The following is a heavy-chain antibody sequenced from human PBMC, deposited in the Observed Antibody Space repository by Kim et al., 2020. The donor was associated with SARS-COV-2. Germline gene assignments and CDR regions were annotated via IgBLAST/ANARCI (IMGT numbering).Heavy chain of an antibody. V-gene: IGHV1-24*01. J-gene: IGHJ6*02. CDR2: FEPEDGET. D-gene: IGHD2-15*01. CDR1: GYTLTELS. CDR3: ATGPSYCSGGSCYGDYYGMDV. Sequence: ASVKVSCKVSGYTLTELSMHWVRQAPGKGLEWMGGFEPEDGETIYAQKFQGRVTMTEDTSTDTAYMELSSLRSEDTAVYYCATGPSYCSGGSCYGDYYGMDVWGQGTTVTVSS.